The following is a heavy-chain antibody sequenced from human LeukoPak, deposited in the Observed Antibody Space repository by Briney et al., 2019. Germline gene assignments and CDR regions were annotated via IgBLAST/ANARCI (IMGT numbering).Heavy chain of an antibody. CDR3: ARASTGDPPPYYYYGMDV. D-gene: IGHD7-27*01. Sequence: ASVKVSCKASGYTFTGYYMHWVRQAPGQGLEWMGWINPNSGGTNYAQKFQGWVTMSRDTSISTAYMELSRLRSDDTAVYYCARASTGDPPPYYYYGMDVWGQGTTVTVSS. J-gene: IGHJ6*02. V-gene: IGHV1-2*04. CDR1: GYTFTGYY. CDR2: INPNSGGT.